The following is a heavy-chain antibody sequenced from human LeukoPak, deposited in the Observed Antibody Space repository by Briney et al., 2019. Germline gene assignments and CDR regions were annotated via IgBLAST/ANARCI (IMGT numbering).Heavy chain of an antibody. V-gene: IGHV3-64D*09. CDR1: GYPFSSYA. CDR2: ISDSGGST. J-gene: IGHJ6*02. CDR3: VRGYSFGPYGMDV. D-gene: IGHD2-15*01. Sequence: GGSLRHSCSASGYPFSSYAMHWVRQAPGKGLEDVSAISDSGGSTYYADSVKGRFTISRDNSTNTLYLQMSSLRAEDTAVYFCVRGYSFGPYGMDVWGQGTTVTVSS.